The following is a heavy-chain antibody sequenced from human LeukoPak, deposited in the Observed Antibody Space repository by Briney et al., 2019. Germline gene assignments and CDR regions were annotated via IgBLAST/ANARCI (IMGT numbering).Heavy chain of an antibody. V-gene: IGHV4-38-2*02. Sequence: SETLSLTCTVSGYSISSGYYWGWIRQPPGKGLEWIGSIYHSGSTHYNPSLKSRVTISVDTSKNQFSLKLSSVTAADTAVYYCAREGLIVDYWGQGTLVTVSS. D-gene: IGHD3-22*01. J-gene: IGHJ4*02. CDR2: IYHSGST. CDR1: GYSISSGYY. CDR3: AREGLIVDY.